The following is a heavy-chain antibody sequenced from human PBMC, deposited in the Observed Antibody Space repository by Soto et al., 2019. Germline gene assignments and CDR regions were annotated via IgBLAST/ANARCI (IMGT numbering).Heavy chain of an antibody. D-gene: IGHD6-13*01. CDR1: GYTFTHYY. CDR3: ARDLAAGDP. Sequence: QVQLVQSGAEVKKPGAAVKVSCRTSGYTFTHYYIHWVRQAPGQGLEWLGIINPASGSTNNGQDYQGRVTLSMDASTATVCVELSGLRAADTAIFYCARDLAAGDPCGQGTPVTVSS. CDR2: INPASGST. V-gene: IGHV1-46*01. J-gene: IGHJ5*02.